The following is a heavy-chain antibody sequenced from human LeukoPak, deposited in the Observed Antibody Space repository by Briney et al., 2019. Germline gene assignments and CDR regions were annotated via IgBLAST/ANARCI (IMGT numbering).Heavy chain of an antibody. CDR3: ARGPKYYYDSSGYYYFGSYFDY. Sequence: SETLSLTCAVYGGSFSGYYWSWIRQPPGKGLEWIGEINHSGSTNYNPSLKSRVTISVDTSKNQFSLKLSSVTAADTAVYYCARGPKYYYDSSGYYYFGSYFDYWGQGTLVTVSS. J-gene: IGHJ4*02. V-gene: IGHV4-34*01. CDR1: GGSFSGYY. CDR2: INHSGST. D-gene: IGHD3-22*01.